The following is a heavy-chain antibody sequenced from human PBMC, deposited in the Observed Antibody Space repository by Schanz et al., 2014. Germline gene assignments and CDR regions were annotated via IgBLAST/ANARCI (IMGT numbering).Heavy chain of an antibody. Sequence: QVQLVESGGGVVQPGRSLRLSCAASGFTFSGYGMHWVRQAPGKGLEWVAIISYDGRHKNYADSVKGRFTISRDNSKNTLYLQMNSLRAEDTAVYYCARAMIVVVVGAGNGMDVWGQGTTVTVSS. V-gene: IGHV3-30*03. CDR3: ARAMIVVVVGAGNGMDV. D-gene: IGHD2-15*01. J-gene: IGHJ6*02. CDR2: ISYDGRHK. CDR1: GFTFSGYG.